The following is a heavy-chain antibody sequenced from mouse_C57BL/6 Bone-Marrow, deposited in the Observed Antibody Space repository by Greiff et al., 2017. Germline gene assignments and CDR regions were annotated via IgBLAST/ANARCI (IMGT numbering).Heavy chain of an antibody. V-gene: IGHV5-9*01. CDR1: GFTFSSYT. CDR2: ISGGGGNT. CDR3: ARRVLRRGVWDY. Sequence: EVQRVESGGGLVKPGGSLKLSCAASGFTFSSYTMSWVRQTPEKRLEWVATISGGGGNTYYPDSVKGRFTISRDNAKNTLYLQMSSLRSEDTALYYCARRVLRRGVWDYWGQGTTLTVSS. J-gene: IGHJ2*01. D-gene: IGHD1-1*01.